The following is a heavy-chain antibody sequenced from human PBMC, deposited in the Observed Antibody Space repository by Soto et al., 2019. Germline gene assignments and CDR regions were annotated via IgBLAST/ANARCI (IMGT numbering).Heavy chain of an antibody. J-gene: IGHJ4*02. CDR1: GGGNLRDYR. Sequence: QVQLVQSGAEVKEPGSSVKVSCKASGGGNLRDYRTTWVRRAPGQGLEWMGGIIPKLGSANYAQNFQGRVTVTADESTNTVYMELRSLRSDDTAGYYCARGGAGYYFGAVYWGQGTPVTVSS. D-gene: IGHD5-12*01. CDR2: IIPKLGSA. CDR3: ARGGAGYYFGAVY. V-gene: IGHV1-69*01.